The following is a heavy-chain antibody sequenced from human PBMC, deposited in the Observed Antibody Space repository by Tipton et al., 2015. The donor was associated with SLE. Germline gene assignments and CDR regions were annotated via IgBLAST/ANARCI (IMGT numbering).Heavy chain of an antibody. CDR1: GGSISSYY. Sequence: TLSLTCTVSGGSISSYYWSWIRQPQGTGQEWYGTMYYSGSTNYNPSLKSRVPVSVDTSKNEFSLTPSSVPAAAPAGDYCALARYSTSASPYYYSHVWGKLTSSTVSS. CDR3: ALARYSTSASPYYYSHV. J-gene: IGHJ6*03. CDR2: MYYSGST. V-gene: IGHV4-59*08. D-gene: IGHD6-6*01.